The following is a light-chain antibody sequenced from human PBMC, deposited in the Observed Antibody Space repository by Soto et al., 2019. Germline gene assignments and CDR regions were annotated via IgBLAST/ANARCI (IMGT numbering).Light chain of an antibody. CDR3: QSYDSSLSGSV. CDR2: EGG. Sequence: QSALTQPASVSGSPGQSITISCTGTSSDVGGYNYVSWYQQHPGKAPKLMIYEGGKRPSGVSNRFSGSKSGTSASLAITGLQAEDEADYYCQSYDSSLSGSVFGGGTKLTVL. J-gene: IGLJ2*01. V-gene: IGLV2-14*01. CDR1: SSDVGGYNY.